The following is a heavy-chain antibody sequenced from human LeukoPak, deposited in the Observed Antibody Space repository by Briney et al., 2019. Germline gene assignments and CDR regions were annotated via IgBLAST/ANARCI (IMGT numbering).Heavy chain of an antibody. D-gene: IGHD6-6*01. J-gene: IGHJ4*02. V-gene: IGHV3-30*18. CDR3: AKDYLEYSSSPKHPHY. Sequence: PGRSLRLSCAASGFTFSSYGMHWVRQAPGKGLEWVAVISYDGSNKYYADSVKGRFTISRDNSKNTLYLQVNSLRAEDTAVYYCAKDYLEYSSSPKHPHYWGQGTLVTVSS. CDR2: ISYDGSNK. CDR1: GFTFSSYG.